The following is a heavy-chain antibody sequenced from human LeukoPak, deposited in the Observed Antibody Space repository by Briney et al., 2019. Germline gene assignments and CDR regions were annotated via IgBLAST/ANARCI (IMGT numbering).Heavy chain of an antibody. CDR1: GFTFSDYE. CDR2: ISTSGSTT. V-gene: IGHV3-48*03. CDR3: ARGALHVFDY. D-gene: IGHD3-10*02. Sequence: PGGSLRLSCAASGFTFSDYEINWVRQAPGKGLEWVSCISTSGSTTYYADSVKGRFTISRDNAKNSLFLLMNTLTAEDTAVYYCARGALHVFDYWGQGTPVTVSS. J-gene: IGHJ4*02.